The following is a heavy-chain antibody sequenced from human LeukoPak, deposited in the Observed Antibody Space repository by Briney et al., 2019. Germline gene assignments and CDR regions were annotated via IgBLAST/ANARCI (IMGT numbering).Heavy chain of an antibody. V-gene: IGHV1-58*02. D-gene: IGHD2-8*01. J-gene: IGHJ4*02. CDR1: GFTFTSFA. CDR3: AANLKGYCTNGVCGFDY. CDR2: IVVGSGNT. Sequence: TSVKVSCKASGFTFTSFAMQRVRQARGQRLEWIGWIVVGSGNTNYAQKFQERVTITRDMSTNTAYMELSSLRSEDTAVYYCAANLKGYCTNGVCGFDYWGQGTLVTVSP.